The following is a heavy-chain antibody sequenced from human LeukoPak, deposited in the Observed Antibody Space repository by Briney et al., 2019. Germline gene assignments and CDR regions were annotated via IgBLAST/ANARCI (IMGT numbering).Heavy chain of an antibody. CDR2: IYSGGTT. D-gene: IGHD5-24*01. CDR1: GFTVSTNY. J-gene: IGHJ3*02. Sequence: GGSLRLSCAASGFTVSTNYMSWVRQAPGKGLEWVSLIYSGGTTYYADSVKGRFTISRDDSKNTAYLQMNSLKTEDTAVYYCTLSMDGYNYWDAFDIWGQGTMVTVSS. CDR3: TLSMDGYNYWDAFDI. V-gene: IGHV3-66*01.